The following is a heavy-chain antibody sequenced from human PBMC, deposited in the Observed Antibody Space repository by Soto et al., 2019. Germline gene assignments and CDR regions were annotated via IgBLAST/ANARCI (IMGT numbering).Heavy chain of an antibody. CDR1: GVSLSSGCYY. V-gene: IGHV4-31*03. J-gene: IGHJ3*02. D-gene: IGHD3-16*02. CDR2: IYYSGST. Sequence: SEAPSLIFSVSGVSLSSGCYYLSWIRQHPGKGLEWIGYIYYSGSTYYNPSLKSRVTIPVDTSKNQFSLKLSSVTAADTAVYYCARRMITFGGVIPWVLLDIWGQGTMVTVSS. CDR3: ARRMITFGGVIPWVLLDI.